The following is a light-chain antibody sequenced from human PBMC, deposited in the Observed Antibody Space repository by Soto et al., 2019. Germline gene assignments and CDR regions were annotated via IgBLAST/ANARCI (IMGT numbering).Light chain of an antibody. CDR2: GAS. J-gene: IGKJ2*01. V-gene: IGKV3-20*01. CDR3: QQYGSSPHT. Sequence: EIVLTQSPGTLSLSPGERATLSCRASQSVSSSYLAWYQHKPGQAPRLLIYGASSRATGIPDRFSGSGSGTDFTRTISRLEPGDFAVYYCQQYGSSPHTFGQGTKLEIK. CDR1: QSVSSSY.